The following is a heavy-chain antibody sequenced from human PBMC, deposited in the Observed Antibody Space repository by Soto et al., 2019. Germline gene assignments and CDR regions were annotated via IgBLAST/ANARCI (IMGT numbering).Heavy chain of an antibody. CDR3: ARGNKGPGHYGPGSQGWYGP. J-gene: IGHJ5*02. D-gene: IGHD3-10*01. Sequence: QVQLVQSGPEVKKPGSSVKVSCKVSGGTFSSHAINWLRQAPRQGLEWMGVIIPVTDTPNNAEKFQGRVTITADKSTTTVYMELSSLTFDDTAVYFCARGNKGPGHYGPGSQGWYGPWGQGTLVTVSS. CDR2: IIPVTDTP. CDR1: GGTFSSHA. V-gene: IGHV1-69*06.